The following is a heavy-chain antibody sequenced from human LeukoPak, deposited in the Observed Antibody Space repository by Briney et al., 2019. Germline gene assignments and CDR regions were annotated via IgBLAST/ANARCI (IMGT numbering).Heavy chain of an antibody. CDR2: ISGSGGST. Sequence: GGSLRLSCAASGFSFSSHGMSWVRQAPGKGLEWVSAISGSGGSTYYADSVKGRFTISRDNSKNTLYLQMNSLRAEDTAVYYCAKEPTYYYDSSGYYDHWGQGTLVTVSS. CDR3: AKEPTYYYDSSGYYDH. V-gene: IGHV3-23*01. D-gene: IGHD3-22*01. J-gene: IGHJ5*02. CDR1: GFSFSSHG.